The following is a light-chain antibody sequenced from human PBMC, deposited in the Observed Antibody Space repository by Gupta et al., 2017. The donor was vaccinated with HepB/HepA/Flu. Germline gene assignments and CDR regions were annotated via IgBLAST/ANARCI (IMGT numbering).Light chain of an antibody. V-gene: IGKV3-15*01. CDR2: DAS. J-gene: IGKJ2*01. CDR3: QHCNNWPPYA. CDR1: QSVSRK. Sequence: EIVMTQSPATLSVSPGETVILSCRASQSVSRKLAWYQKKLGRAPRLLIYDASTRATDIPARFSGSGSGTEFTLTISSLQSEDFAIYYCQHCNNWPPYAFGQGTKLEIK.